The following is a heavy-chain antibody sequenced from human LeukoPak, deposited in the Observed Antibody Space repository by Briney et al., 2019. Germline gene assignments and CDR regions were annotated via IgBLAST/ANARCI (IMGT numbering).Heavy chain of an antibody. J-gene: IGHJ5*02. V-gene: IGHV4-4*07. CDR1: GGSISSFS. CDR2: MYTSGST. D-gene: IGHD6-6*01. Sequence: SETLSLTCTVSGGSISSFSWNWTRQPAEKGLEWIGRMYTSGSTNYNPSLKSRVTMSVDTSKNQFSLKVNSVTAADTAVCYCAREVSLISSIGDWFDPWGQGILVTVSS. CDR3: AREVSLISSIGDWFDP.